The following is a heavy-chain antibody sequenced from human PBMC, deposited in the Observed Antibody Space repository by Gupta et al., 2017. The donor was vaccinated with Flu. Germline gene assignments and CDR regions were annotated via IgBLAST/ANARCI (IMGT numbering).Heavy chain of an antibody. D-gene: IGHD3-22*01. CDR2: ISGSGTTI. J-gene: IGHJ4*02. CDR3: ASYYYDSSGTHF. Sequence: ASGFTFSSYGMNWVRQLPGKGLEWLSYISGSGTTIHYADSVKGRFTISRDNAKNSLYLQMNSLRAEDTAVYYCASYYYDSSGTHFWGQGTLVTVSS. CDR1: GFTFSSYG. V-gene: IGHV3-48*01.